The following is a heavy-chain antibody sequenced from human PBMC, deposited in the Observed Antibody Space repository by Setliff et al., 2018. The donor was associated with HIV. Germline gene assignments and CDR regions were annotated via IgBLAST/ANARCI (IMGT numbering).Heavy chain of an antibody. CDR3: ARTITTFGVIGRGGRMDV. J-gene: IGHJ6*04. CDR1: SGSISDYY. CDR2: INHSGST. V-gene: IGHV4-34*01. D-gene: IGHD3-3*01. Sequence: PSETLSLTCTVSSGSISDYYWSWIRQSPGKGLEWIGEINHSGSTNYNPTLKSRVTISMDTSKNQFSLELSSVTAADTALYYCARTITTFGVIGRGGRMDVWGKGTTVTVSS.